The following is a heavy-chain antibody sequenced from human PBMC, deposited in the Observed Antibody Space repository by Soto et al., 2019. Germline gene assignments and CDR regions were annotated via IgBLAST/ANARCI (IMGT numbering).Heavy chain of an antibody. CDR2: IYPGDSDT. V-gene: IGHV5-51*01. D-gene: IGHD6-13*01. Sequence: VESLKISCKGSGYSFTSYWIGWVRQMPGKGLEWMGIIYPGDSDTRYSPSFQGQVTISADKSISTAYLQWSSLKASDTAMYYCARSIAAAGNWENDAFDIWGQGTMVTVSS. J-gene: IGHJ3*02. CDR3: ARSIAAAGNWENDAFDI. CDR1: GYSFTSYW.